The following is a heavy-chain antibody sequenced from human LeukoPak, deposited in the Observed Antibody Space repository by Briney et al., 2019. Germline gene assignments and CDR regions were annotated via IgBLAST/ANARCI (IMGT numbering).Heavy chain of an antibody. J-gene: IGHJ4*02. CDR1: GFTFSSYG. CDR2: ISYDGSNK. V-gene: IGHV3-30*03. CDR3: ASAAKPYSNLDY. D-gene: IGHD4-11*01. Sequence: GRSLRLSCAASGFTFSSYGMHWVRQAPGKGLEWVAVISYDGSNKYYADSVKGRFTISRDNSKNTLYLQMNSLRAEDTAVYYCASAAKPYSNLDYWGQGTLVTVSS.